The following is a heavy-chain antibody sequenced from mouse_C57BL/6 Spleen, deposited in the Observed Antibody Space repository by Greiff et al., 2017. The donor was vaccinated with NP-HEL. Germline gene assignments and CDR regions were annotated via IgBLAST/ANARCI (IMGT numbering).Heavy chain of an antibody. D-gene: IGHD1-1*01. J-gene: IGHJ2*01. CDR3: ARLTTVVADDY. CDR2: IHPNSGST. V-gene: IGHV1-64*01. CDR1: GYTFTSYW. Sequence: VQLQQPGAELVKPGASVKLSCKASGYTFTSYWMHWVKQRPGQGLEWIGMIHPNSGSTNYNEKFKSKATLTVDKSSSTAYMQLSSLTSEDSAVYYCARLTTVVADDYWGQGTTLTVSS.